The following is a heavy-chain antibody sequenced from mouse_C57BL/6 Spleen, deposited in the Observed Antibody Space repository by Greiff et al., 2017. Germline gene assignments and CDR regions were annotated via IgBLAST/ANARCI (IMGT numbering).Heavy chain of an antibody. V-gene: IGHV7-1*01. CDR2: SRNKANDYTT. CDR1: GFTFSDFY. D-gene: IGHD1-3*01. J-gene: IGHJ2*01. CDR3: ARDASGNFDY. Sequence: DVHLVESGGGLVQSGRSLRLSCATSGFTFSDFYMEWVRQAPGKGLEWIAASRNKANDYTTEYSASVKGRFIVSRDTSQSILYLQMNALRAEDTAIYYCARDASGNFDYWGQGTTLTVSS.